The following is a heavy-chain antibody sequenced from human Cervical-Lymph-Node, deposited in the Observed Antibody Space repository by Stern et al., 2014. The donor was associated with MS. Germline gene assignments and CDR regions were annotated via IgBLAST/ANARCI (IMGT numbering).Heavy chain of an antibody. CDR2: IDPDGTTI. CDR1: GFTLTNNW. Sequence: EVQLVESGGGLVQPGGSLRLSCAVSGFTLTNNWMHWVRQAPGKGLMWVSRIDPDGTTIDYADSAKGRFTISRDNAKNTLYLQMNSLRDEDTAVYYCVRDLFXXAERWGPGTLVTVSS. CDR3: VRDLFXXAER. J-gene: IGHJ4*02. D-gene: IGHD3-3*01. V-gene: IGHV3-74*01.